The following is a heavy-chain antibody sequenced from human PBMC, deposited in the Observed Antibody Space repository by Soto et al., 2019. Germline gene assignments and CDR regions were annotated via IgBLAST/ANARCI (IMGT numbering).Heavy chain of an antibody. CDR1: GFPFGSYA. V-gene: IGHV3-30-3*01. D-gene: IGHD3-22*01. CDR3: ATYDSSGYYFPYYYYYGMDV. J-gene: IGHJ6*02. CDR2: ISYDGSNK. Sequence: GGSQRLSCTASGFPFGSYAMHWVRQAPGKGLEWVAVISYDGSNKYYADSVKGRFTISRDNSKNTLYLQMNSLRAEDTAVYYCATYDSSGYYFPYYYYYGMDVWGQGTTVTVS.